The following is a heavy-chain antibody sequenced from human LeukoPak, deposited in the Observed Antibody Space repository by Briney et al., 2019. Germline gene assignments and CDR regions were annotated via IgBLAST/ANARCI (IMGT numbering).Heavy chain of an antibody. CDR1: GGSISSYY. V-gene: IGHV4-59*01. D-gene: IGHD4-23*01. J-gene: IGHJ5*02. Sequence: KPSETLSLTCTVSGGSISSYYWSWIRQPPGKGLEWIGYIYYSGSTNYNPSLKSRVTISVDTSKNQFSLKLSSVTAADTAVYYCARDYGGNSGGDRWFDPWGQGTLVTVSS. CDR3: ARDYGGNSGGDRWFDP. CDR2: IYYSGST.